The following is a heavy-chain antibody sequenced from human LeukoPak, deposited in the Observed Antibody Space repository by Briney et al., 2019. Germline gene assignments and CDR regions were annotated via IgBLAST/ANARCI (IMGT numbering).Heavy chain of an antibody. CDR1: GFTFSTYD. Sequence: GGSLRLSCAASGFTFSTYDMHWVRQATGKGLEWVSAIDTSGDTYYLGSVKGRFTISRENAKNSLYLQMNSLRVGDTAVYYCARVSCSGGSCYFGHWGQGTLVTVSS. CDR3: ARVSCSGGSCYFGH. J-gene: IGHJ4*02. D-gene: IGHD2-15*01. V-gene: IGHV3-13*01. CDR2: IDTSGDT.